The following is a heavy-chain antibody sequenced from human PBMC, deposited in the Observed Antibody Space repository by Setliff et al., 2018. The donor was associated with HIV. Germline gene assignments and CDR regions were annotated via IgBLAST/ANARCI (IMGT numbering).Heavy chain of an antibody. CDR3: ARDQTSNGDFDY. CDR1: GGSISSGGYY. CDR2: IYYSGST. Sequence: PSETLSLTCTVSGGSISSGGYYWSWIRQHPGKGLEWIGYIYYSGSTYYNPSLKSRVTISADTSKNQFSLKLSSVTAADTAVYYCARDQTSNGDFDYWGQGTLVTVSS. D-gene: IGHD4-17*01. V-gene: IGHV4-31*03. J-gene: IGHJ4*02.